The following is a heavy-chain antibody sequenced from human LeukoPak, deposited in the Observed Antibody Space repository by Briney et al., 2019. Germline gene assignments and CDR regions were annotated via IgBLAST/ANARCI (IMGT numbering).Heavy chain of an antibody. D-gene: IGHD6-13*01. CDR1: GFTFSSYAM. Sequence: GSLRLSCAASGFTFSSYAMSWVRQPPGKGLEWIGEIYHSGSTNYNPSLKSRVTISVDKSKNQFSLKLSSVTAADTAVYYCARDFYSSSWSFYDYWGQGTLVTVSS. CDR2: IYHSGST. J-gene: IGHJ4*02. V-gene: IGHV4-4*02. CDR3: ARDFYSSSWSFYDY.